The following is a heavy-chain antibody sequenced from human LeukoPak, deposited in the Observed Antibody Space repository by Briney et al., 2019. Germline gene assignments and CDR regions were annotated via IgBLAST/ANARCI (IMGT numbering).Heavy chain of an antibody. CDR3: ARAPRKVTAIPIEAFDI. D-gene: IGHD2-21*02. CDR2: INHSGST. CDR1: GGSFSDYY. Sequence: SETLSLTCAVYGGSFSDYYWSWIRQPPGKGLEWIGEINHSGSTNYNPSLKSRVTISVDTSKNQFSLKLSSVTAADTAVYYCARAPRKVTAIPIEAFDIWGQGTMVTVSS. V-gene: IGHV4-34*01. J-gene: IGHJ3*02.